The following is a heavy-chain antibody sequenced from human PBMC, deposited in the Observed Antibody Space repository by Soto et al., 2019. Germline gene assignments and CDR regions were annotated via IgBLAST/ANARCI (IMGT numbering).Heavy chain of an antibody. CDR3: EPNTRHATDPFWHY. CDR1: GFAFSNYW. D-gene: IGHD2-15*01. J-gene: IGHJ4*02. V-gene: IGHV5-51*01. CDR2: AYPGDSAT. Sequence: GESLKISCKTSGFAFSNYWVGWVRQMPGKGFEWMGIAYPGDSATKYSPSFQGHVTISSDKSTNTAYLQWSSLRASDTAIYFCEPNTRHATDPFWHYWGQGTLVTVSS.